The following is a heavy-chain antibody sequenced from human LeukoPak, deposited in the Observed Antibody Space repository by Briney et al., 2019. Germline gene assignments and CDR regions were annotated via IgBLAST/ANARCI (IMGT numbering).Heavy chain of an antibody. CDR2: INSDGSST. CDR3: ARDLITTTRWLLLGGTNDAFDI. D-gene: IGHD1-1*01. V-gene: IGHV3-74*01. CDR1: GFTFSSYW. J-gene: IGHJ3*02. Sequence: PGGSLRLSCAASGFTFSSYWMHWVRQAPGKGLVWVSRINSDGSSTSYADSVKGRFTISRDTAKNTLYLQMNSLRAEDTAVYYCARDLITTTRWLLLGGTNDAFDIWGQGTMVTVSS.